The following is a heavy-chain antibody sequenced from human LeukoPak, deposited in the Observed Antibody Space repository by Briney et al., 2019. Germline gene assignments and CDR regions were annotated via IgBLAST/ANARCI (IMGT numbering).Heavy chain of an antibody. J-gene: IGHJ6*02. V-gene: IGHV3-23*01. D-gene: IGHD6-13*01. Sequence: GGSLRLSCAPSGFTFSSYAMSGVPQAPGRGLECVSAISDSGGSTYYAAPVKGRFTISRDNTKHTLYLQMTSLRAEDTAEYYGAKAIYSSSRMGVWGQGTTVTVSS. CDR3: AKAIYSSSRMGV. CDR1: GFTFSSYA. CDR2: ISDSGGST.